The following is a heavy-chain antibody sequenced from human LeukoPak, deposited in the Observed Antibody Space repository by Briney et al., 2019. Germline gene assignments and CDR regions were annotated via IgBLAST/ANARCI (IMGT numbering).Heavy chain of an antibody. V-gene: IGHV4-59*01. CDR1: GGSISSYY. CDR3: ARRYSSGWLFDY. Sequence: SETLSLTCTVSGGSISSYYWSWIRQPPGKGLEWIGYIYYSGNTNYNPSLKSRVTISVDTSKNQFSLKLSSVTAADTAVYYCARRYSSGWLFDYWDRGTLVTVSS. D-gene: IGHD6-19*01. CDR2: IYYSGNT. J-gene: IGHJ4*02.